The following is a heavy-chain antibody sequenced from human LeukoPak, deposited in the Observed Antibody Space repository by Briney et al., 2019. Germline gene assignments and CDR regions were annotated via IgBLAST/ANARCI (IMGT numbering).Heavy chain of an antibody. V-gene: IGHV3-7*01. D-gene: IGHD3-3*01. J-gene: IGHJ4*02. CDR2: INQDGSEK. CDR3: ARDRNTDFWSGYYTNYFDY. Sequence: PGGSLRLSCAASGFIFSSYAMHWVRQAPGKGLECVANINQDGSEKYYVDSVKGRFTISRDNAKKSLYLQMNSLRAEDTAVYYCARDRNTDFWSGYYTNYFDYWGQGTLVTVSS. CDR1: GFIFSSYA.